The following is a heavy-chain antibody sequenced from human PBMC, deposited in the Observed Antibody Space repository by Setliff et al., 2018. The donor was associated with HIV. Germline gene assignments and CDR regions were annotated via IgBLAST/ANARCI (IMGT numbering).Heavy chain of an antibody. V-gene: IGHV1-69*05. Sequence: SVKVSCKASGGTFSSYAISWVRLAPGQGLEWMGGIIPIFGTANYAQKFQGRVTITTDESTSTAYMELSSLRSEDTAVYYCARAPELYSGSYDAFDIWGQGTMVTVSS. D-gene: IGHD1-26*01. J-gene: IGHJ3*02. CDR2: IIPIFGTA. CDR1: GGTFSSYA. CDR3: ARAPELYSGSYDAFDI.